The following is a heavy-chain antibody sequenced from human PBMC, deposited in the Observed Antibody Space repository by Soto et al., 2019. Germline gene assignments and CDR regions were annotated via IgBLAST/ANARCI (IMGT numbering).Heavy chain of an antibody. CDR1: GYTFTGYY. V-gene: IGHV1-2*02. CDR3: ARGHYYGSGSYYNVVLDP. D-gene: IGHD3-10*01. CDR2: INPNSGGT. J-gene: IGHJ5*02. Sequence: ASVKVSCKASGYTFTGYYMHWVRQAPGQGLEWMGWINPNSGGTNYAQKFQGRVTMTRDTSISTAYVELSRLRSDDTAVYYCARGHYYGSGSYYNVVLDPWGQGTLVTVSS.